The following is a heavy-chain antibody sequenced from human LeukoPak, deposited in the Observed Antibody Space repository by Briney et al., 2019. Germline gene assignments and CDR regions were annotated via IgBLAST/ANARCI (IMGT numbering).Heavy chain of an antibody. J-gene: IGHJ4*02. CDR1: GYTLTELS. CDR3: ATVVRGRQSSWYTFDY. CDR2: FDPEDGET. V-gene: IGHV1-24*01. D-gene: IGHD6-13*01. Sequence: AASVKVSCKVSGYTLTELSMHWVRQAPGKGLEWMGGFDPEDGETIYAQKFQGRVTMTEDTSTDTAYMELSSLRSEDTAVYYCATVVRGRQSSWYTFDYWGQGTLVTVSS.